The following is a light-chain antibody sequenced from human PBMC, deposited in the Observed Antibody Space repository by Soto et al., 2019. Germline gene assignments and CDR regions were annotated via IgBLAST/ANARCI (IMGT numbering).Light chain of an antibody. V-gene: IGKV3-20*01. CDR3: QQYGSSPPYT. CDR1: QSVSSSY. J-gene: IGKJ2*01. Sequence: EIVLTQSPGTLSLSPGERATLSCRASQSVSSSYLAGYQQKPGQAPRLLIYGASSRATGIPDRFSGSGSGTDCTLTISRLEPEDFAVYYCQQYGSSPPYTFGQGTKLEIK. CDR2: GAS.